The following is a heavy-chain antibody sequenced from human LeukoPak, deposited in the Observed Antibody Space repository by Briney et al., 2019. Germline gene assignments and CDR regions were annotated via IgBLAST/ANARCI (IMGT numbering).Heavy chain of an antibody. V-gene: IGHV1-2*06. CDR1: GYTFSGSY. Sequence: ASVKVSCKASGYTFSGSYIHWVRQAPGRGLEWMGRINPNSGDTNYAQKFQGRVTMTRDTSISTAYMELSNLTSDDTAVYFCARSAEHCNNGVCFTDYYMDVWGKGTTVTVSS. J-gene: IGHJ6*03. D-gene: IGHD2-8*01. CDR2: INPNSGDT. CDR3: ARSAEHCNNGVCFTDYYMDV.